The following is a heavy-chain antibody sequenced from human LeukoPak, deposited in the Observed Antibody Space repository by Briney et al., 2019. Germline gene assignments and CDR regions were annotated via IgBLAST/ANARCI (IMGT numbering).Heavy chain of an antibody. Sequence: GRSLRLSCAVSGFTLSTHTMNWVRQGPGKGLEWVSSIISSSDIYYADSVKGRFTISRDSAKNSLYLQMNSLTAEDTAVYYCARAGRGWLQLDSLEYWGLGTLVAVSS. CDR3: ARAGRGWLQLDSLEY. CDR2: IISSSDI. CDR1: GFTLSTHT. J-gene: IGHJ4*02. V-gene: IGHV3-21*01. D-gene: IGHD5-24*01.